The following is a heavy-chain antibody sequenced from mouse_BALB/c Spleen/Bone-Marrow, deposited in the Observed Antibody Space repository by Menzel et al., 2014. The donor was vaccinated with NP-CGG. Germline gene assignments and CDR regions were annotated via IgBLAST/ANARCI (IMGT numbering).Heavy chain of an antibody. CDR3: AFGNYDFDY. Sequence: VQLQQSGAELVRPGSSVKISCKASGYAFSSYWMNWVKQRPGQGLEWIGQIYPGDGDTNYSGKFKGKATLTADESSSTAYMQLSSLTSEDSAVYFCAFGNYDFDYWGQGATLTVSS. J-gene: IGHJ2*01. D-gene: IGHD2-1*01. V-gene: IGHV1-80*01. CDR2: IYPGDGDT. CDR1: GYAFSSYW.